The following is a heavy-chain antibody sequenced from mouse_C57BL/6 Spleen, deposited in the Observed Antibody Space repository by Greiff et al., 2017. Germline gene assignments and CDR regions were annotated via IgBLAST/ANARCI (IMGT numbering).Heavy chain of an antibody. Sequence: EVQVVESGGGLVKPGGSLKLSCAASGFTFSSYAMSWVRQTPEKRLEWVATISDGGSYTYYPDNVKGRFTISRDNAKNNLYLQMSHLKSEDTAMYYCARERGGYDSYYAMDYWGQGPSVTVSS. J-gene: IGHJ4*01. CDR2: ISDGGSYT. CDR1: GFTFSSYA. CDR3: ARERGGYDSYYAMDY. V-gene: IGHV5-4*01. D-gene: IGHD2-2*01.